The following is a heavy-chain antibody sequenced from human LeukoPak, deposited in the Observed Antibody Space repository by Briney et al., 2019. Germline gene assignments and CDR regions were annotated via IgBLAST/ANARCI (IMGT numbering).Heavy chain of an antibody. CDR2: INHSGRT. J-gene: IGHJ4*02. D-gene: IGHD6-6*01. CDR3: ARDLSSSQDY. CDR1: GGSFSGYY. Sequence: PSETLSLTCAVYGGSFSGYYWSWIRQPPGKGLEWIWEINHSGRTNYNPSLKSRVTISVDTSKNQFSLKLSSVTAADTAVYYCARDLSSSQDYWGQGTLVTVSS. V-gene: IGHV4-34*01.